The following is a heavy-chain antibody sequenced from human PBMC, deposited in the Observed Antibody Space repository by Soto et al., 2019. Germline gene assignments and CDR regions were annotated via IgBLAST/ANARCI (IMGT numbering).Heavy chain of an antibody. Sequence: EVQLLESGGGLVQPGESLRLSCAFSGFIFGNYMMTWVRQAPGKGLEWVSTIRDGGESTYYADSVKGRFTISRDNSKNTLYLQMDSLGVEDTAVYYCAPHVHCSGGGWRYDAFDIRGQGTMVTVSS. J-gene: IGHJ3*02. D-gene: IGHD2-15*01. CDR2: IRDGGEST. V-gene: IGHV3-23*01. CDR1: GFIFGNYM. CDR3: APHVHCSGGGWRYDAFDI.